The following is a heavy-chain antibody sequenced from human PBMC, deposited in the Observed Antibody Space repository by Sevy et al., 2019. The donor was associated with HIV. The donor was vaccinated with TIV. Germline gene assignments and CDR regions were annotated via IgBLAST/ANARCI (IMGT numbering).Heavy chain of an antibody. J-gene: IGHJ4*02. CDR1: GFTFTTYS. CDR2: ISSGSSTI. Sequence: GGSLRLSCAASGFTFTTYSMNWVRQAPGKGLEWVSYISSGSSTIYYADSVKGRFTISRDNAKNSLYLQMNSLRAEDTAVYYCARDNGDYFLSSSVFDYWGQGTLVTVSS. D-gene: IGHD4-17*01. CDR3: ARDNGDYFLSSSVFDY. V-gene: IGHV3-48*01.